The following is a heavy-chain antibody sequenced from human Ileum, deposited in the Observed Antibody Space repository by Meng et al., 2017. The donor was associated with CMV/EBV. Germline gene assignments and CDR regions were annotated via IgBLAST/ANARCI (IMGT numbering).Heavy chain of an antibody. V-gene: IGHV3-23*03. Sequence: GESLKISCAASGFTFSNYPMHWVRQAPGEGLEWVSVIYSGGTSTYYADSVKGRFTISRDNSKNTLYLQMNSLRAEDTAVYYCAKGGHYYDSSGYDLWDYWGQGTLVTVPQ. CDR1: GFTFSNYP. J-gene: IGHJ4*02. CDR2: IYSGGTST. D-gene: IGHD3-22*01. CDR3: AKGGHYYDSSGYDLWDY.